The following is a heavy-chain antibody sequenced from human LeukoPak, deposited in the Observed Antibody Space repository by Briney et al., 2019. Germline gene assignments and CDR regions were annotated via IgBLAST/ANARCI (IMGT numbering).Heavy chain of an antibody. J-gene: IGHJ4*02. CDR1: GGSFSGYY. CDR3: ASRSGSYADY. Sequence: TSETLSLTCAVYGGSFSGYYWSWIRQPPGKGLEWIGEINHSGSTNYNPSLKSRVTISVDTSKNQFSLKLSSVTAADTAVYYCASRSGSYADYWGQGTLVTVSS. V-gene: IGHV4-34*01. CDR2: INHSGST. D-gene: IGHD1-26*01.